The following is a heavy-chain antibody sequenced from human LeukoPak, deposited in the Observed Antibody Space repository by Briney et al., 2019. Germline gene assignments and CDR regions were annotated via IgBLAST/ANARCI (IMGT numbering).Heavy chain of an antibody. J-gene: IGHJ3*02. D-gene: IGHD1-20*01. Sequence: GASVKVSCKASGYTFTTYGISWVRQAPGQGLEWMGWISAYNGHTKYAQKLQGRVTMTTDTSTTTANVELGSLRSDDTAVYYCARASTHRYNWRSGQLSDAFDIWGQGTMVTVSS. V-gene: IGHV1-18*01. CDR3: ARASTHRYNWRSGQLSDAFDI. CDR2: ISAYNGHT. CDR1: GYTFTTYG.